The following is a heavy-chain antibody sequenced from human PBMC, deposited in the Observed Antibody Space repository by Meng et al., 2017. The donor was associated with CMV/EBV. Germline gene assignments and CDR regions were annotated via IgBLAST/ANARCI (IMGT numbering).Heavy chain of an antibody. J-gene: IGHJ4*02. V-gene: IGHV3-74*01. CDR3: VRVGDGRTYGKFAY. Sequence: GESLKISCAASGFIFTNYWMHWVRQAPGKGLVWVSRISPDGSSTDYADAVKGRFTTSRDKAKSTVFLQMNSLRPDSTAVYYCVRVGDGRTYGKFAYWGQGALVPFSS. CDR1: GFIFTNYW. CDR2: ISPDGSST. D-gene: IGHD3-10*01.